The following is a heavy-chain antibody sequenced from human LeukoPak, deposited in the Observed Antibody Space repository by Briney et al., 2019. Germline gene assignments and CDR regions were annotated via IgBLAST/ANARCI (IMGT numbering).Heavy chain of an antibody. V-gene: IGHV1-8*03. D-gene: IGHD3-10*01. CDR2: MNPNSGNT. CDR3: ARDLYGSGRVDY. Sequence: ASVKVSCKASGYTFTSYDTNWVRQATGQGLEWMGWMNPNSGNTGYAQKFQGRVTITRNTSISTAYMELSSLRSEDTAVYYCARDLYGSGRVDYWGQGTLVTVSS. CDR1: GYTFTSYD. J-gene: IGHJ4*02.